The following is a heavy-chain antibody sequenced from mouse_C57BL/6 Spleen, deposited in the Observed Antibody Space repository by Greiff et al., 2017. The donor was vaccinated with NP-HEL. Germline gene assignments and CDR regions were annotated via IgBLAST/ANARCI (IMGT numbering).Heavy chain of an antibody. Sequence: QVQLKQSGPGLVQPSQSLSITCTVSGFSLTSYGVHWVRQSPGKGLEWLGVIWSGGSTDYNAAFISRLSISKDNSKSQVFFKMNSLQADDTAIYYCAREFYYYGSSPHAMDYWGQGTSVTVSS. J-gene: IGHJ4*01. CDR2: IWSGGST. V-gene: IGHV2-2*01. CDR3: AREFYYYGSSPHAMDY. CDR1: GFSLTSYG. D-gene: IGHD1-1*01.